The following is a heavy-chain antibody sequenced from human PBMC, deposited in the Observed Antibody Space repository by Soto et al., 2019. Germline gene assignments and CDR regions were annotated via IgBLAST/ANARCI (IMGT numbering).Heavy chain of an antibody. J-gene: IGHJ4*02. CDR2: ISGSGGST. CDR3: ANNKGGYYDSSGYPDY. Sequence: WGSLRLSCASSGFTFISYAMSWVRQAPGKGLEWVSAISGSGGSTYYADSVKGRFTISRDNSKNTLYLQMNSLRAEDTAVYYCANNKGGYYDSSGYPDYWGQGTLVTVSS. D-gene: IGHD3-22*01. V-gene: IGHV3-23*01. CDR1: GFTFISYA.